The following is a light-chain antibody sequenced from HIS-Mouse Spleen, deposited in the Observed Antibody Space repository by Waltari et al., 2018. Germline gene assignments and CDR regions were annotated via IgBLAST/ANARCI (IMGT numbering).Light chain of an antibody. V-gene: IGLV1-47*01. CDR2: RNN. CDR3: AAWDDSLSGPV. J-gene: IGLJ3*02. Sequence: QSVLTQPPSASGTPGQRVTISCSGSRSNIGSNYVYWYQQLPGTAPQLPIYRNNQRPSGVPDRFSGSKSGTSASLAISGLRSEDEADYYCAAWDDSLSGPVFGGGTKLTVL. CDR1: RSNIGSNY.